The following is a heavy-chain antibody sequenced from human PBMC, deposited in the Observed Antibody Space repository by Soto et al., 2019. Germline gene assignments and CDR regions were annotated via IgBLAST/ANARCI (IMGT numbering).Heavy chain of an antibody. V-gene: IGHV3-30-3*01. CDR1: GFTFSSYA. CDR3: ARDQDTAMVGNFDY. D-gene: IGHD5-18*01. Sequence: ESGGGVVQPGRSLRLSCAASGFTFSSYAMHWVRQAPGKGLEWVAVISYDGSNKYYADSVKGRFTISRDNSKNTLYLQMNSLRAEDTAVYYCARDQDTAMVGNFDYWGQGTLVTVSS. CDR2: ISYDGSNK. J-gene: IGHJ4*02.